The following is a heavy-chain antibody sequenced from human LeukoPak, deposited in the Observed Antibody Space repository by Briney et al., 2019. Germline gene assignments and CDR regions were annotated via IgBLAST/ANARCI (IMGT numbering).Heavy chain of an antibody. J-gene: IGHJ4*02. CDR3: AKLSRPIVGATTGY. CDR1: GFTFSSYA. Sequence: GGSLRLSCAASGFTFSSYAMSWIRQAPRKGLEWVSAISGSGGSTYYADSVKGRFTISRDNSKNTLYLQMNSLRAEDTAVYYCAKLSRPIVGATTGYWGQGTLVTVSS. D-gene: IGHD1-26*01. V-gene: IGHV3-23*01. CDR2: ISGSGGST.